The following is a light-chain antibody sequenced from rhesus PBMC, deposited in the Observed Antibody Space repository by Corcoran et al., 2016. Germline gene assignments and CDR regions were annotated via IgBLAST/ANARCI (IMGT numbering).Light chain of an antibody. V-gene: IGKV1-28*03. CDR1: QGISRY. CDR2: YAS. CDR3: LQQNSYPRT. Sequence: DIQMTQSPSSLSASVGDTVTITCRASQGISRYLNWFQQKPGKAPKLLIYYASSLESGVPSRFSGSGFGTDFTLTISSLQPEDFAAYYCLQQNSYPRTFGGGTKVEIK. J-gene: IGKJ4*01.